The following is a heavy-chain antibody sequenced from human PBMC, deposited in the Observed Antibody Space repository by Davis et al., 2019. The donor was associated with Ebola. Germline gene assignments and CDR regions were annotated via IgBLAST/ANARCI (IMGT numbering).Heavy chain of an antibody. CDR2: ISGSGGST. Sequence: GESLKISCAASGFTFSSYAMNWVRQAPGKGLEWVSAISGSGGSTYYADSVKGRFTISRDNSKNTLYLQMNSLRAEDTAVYYCAKDRWGVGPVTMDVWGQGTTVTVSS. CDR3: AKDRWGVGPVTMDV. V-gene: IGHV3-23*01. D-gene: IGHD3/OR15-3a*01. CDR1: GFTFSSYA. J-gene: IGHJ6*02.